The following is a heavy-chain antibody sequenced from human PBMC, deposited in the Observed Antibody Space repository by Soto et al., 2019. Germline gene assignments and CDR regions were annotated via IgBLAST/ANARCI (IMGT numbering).Heavy chain of an antibody. Sequence: GGSLRLSCAASGFAFNNYAMSWVRQVPGKGLEWVTGIIGSGGSTYYADSVKGRFTISRDNSKGMLFLDMKTLRDDDTAIYYCAEDLHRGLVSPFDSWGQGSLVTVSS. D-gene: IGHD2-15*01. CDR2: IIGSGGST. CDR1: GFAFNNYA. J-gene: IGHJ4*02. CDR3: AEDLHRGLVSPFDS. V-gene: IGHV3-23*01.